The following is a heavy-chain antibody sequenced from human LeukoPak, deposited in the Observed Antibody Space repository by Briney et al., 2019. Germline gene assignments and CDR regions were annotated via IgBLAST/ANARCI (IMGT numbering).Heavy chain of an antibody. CDR3: ARADGTGGPYDY. CDR2: IYSGGST. CDR1: GFTVSSNY. Sequence: GGSLRLSCAVSGFTVSSNYMSWVRQAPGKELEWVSVIYSGGSTHYADSVKGRFTVSRDNSKNTLFLQMNSLRAEDTAVYYCARADGTGGPYDYWGQGTLVTVSS. D-gene: IGHD3/OR15-3a*01. J-gene: IGHJ4*02. V-gene: IGHV3-53*01.